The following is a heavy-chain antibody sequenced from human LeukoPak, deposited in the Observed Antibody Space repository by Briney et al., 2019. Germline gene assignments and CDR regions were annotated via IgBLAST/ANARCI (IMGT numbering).Heavy chain of an antibody. CDR3: ARGALYYDILTGYTPAGFDY. Sequence: SETLSLTCTVSGGSISSYYWSWIRQPPGKGLEWIGYIYYSGSTNYNPSLKSRVTISVDTSKNQFSLKLSSVTAADTAVYYCARGALYYDILTGYTPAGFDYWGQGTLVTVSS. D-gene: IGHD3-9*01. V-gene: IGHV4-59*01. J-gene: IGHJ4*02. CDR2: IYYSGST. CDR1: GGSISSYY.